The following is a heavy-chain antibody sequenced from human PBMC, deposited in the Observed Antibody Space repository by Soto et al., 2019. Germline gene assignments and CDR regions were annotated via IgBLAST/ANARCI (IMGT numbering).Heavy chain of an antibody. V-gene: IGHV3-23*01. Sequence: EVQLLESGGGLVQPGGSLRLSCAASGFTFSGFAMNWVRQAPGKGLEWVSSVDYSGGYTFYAASVKGRFTISRDNSKNMVYLELNSLRAEDTAVYYCAKDRGTSANSRAYFDSWGQGTLVTVSS. CDR3: AKDRGTSANSRAYFDS. CDR1: GFTFSGFA. CDR2: VDYSGGYT. J-gene: IGHJ4*02. D-gene: IGHD2-2*01.